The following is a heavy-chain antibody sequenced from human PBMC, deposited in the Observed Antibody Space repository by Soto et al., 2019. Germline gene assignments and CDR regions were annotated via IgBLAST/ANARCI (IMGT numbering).Heavy chain of an antibody. CDR1: GFTFSSYW. CDR2: VNIDESRT. J-gene: IGHJ4*02. CDR3: ARVLNGQWYFDY. D-gene: IGHD6-19*01. Sequence: EVQLVESGGGLVQPGGSLGLSCGASGFTFSSYWMHWVRQAPGKGLVWVSRVNIDESRTSYADSVKGRFTISRDNAKNTLYLQMNSLRAEDTAVYYCARVLNGQWYFDYWGQGTQVTVSS. V-gene: IGHV3-74*01.